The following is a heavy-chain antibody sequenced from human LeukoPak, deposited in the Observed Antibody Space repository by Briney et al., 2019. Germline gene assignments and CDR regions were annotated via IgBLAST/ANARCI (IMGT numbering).Heavy chain of an antibody. CDR2: INHSGST. D-gene: IGHD3-10*01. CDR3: ARKMTYYYGSGSYSNFDY. CDR1: GGSFSGYY. J-gene: IGHJ4*02. V-gene: IGHV4-34*01. Sequence: MASETLSFTCAVYGGSFSGYYWSWIRQPPGKGLEWIGEINHSGSTNYNPSLKSRVTISVDTSKNQFSLKLSSVTAADTAVYYCARKMTYYYGSGSYSNFDYWGQGTLVTVSS.